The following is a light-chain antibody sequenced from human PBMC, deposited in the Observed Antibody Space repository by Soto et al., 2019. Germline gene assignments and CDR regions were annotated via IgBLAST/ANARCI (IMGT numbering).Light chain of an antibody. CDR3: QVWDSSSDHPYV. CDR1: NIGSKS. Sequence: SYELTQPPSVSVAPGQTARITCGGNNIGSKSVHWYQQKLGQAPVLVVYDDSDRPSGIPERFSGSNSGNTATLTISRVEAGDEADYYCQVWDSSSDHPYVFGTGTKLTVL. V-gene: IGLV3-21*02. J-gene: IGLJ1*01. CDR2: DDS.